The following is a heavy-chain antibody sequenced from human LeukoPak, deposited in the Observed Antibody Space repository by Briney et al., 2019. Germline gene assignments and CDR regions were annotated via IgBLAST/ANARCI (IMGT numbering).Heavy chain of an antibody. D-gene: IGHD3-22*01. CDR3: ARDGSGYSRDY. CDR2: ISSSSSYI. V-gene: IGHV3-21*01. CDR1: GFTVSSYY. J-gene: IGHJ4*02. Sequence: GGSLRLSCAASGFTVSSYYMSWVRQAPGKGLEWVSSISSSSSYIYYADSVKGRFTISRDNAKNSLYLQMNSLRAEDTAVYYCARDGSGYSRDYWGQGTLVTVSS.